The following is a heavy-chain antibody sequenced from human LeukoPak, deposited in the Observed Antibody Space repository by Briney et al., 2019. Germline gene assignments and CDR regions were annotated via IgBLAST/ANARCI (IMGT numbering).Heavy chain of an antibody. CDR1: GGSISSYY. CDR2: IYYSGST. Sequence: SETLSLTCTVSGGSISSYYWSWIRQPPGKGLEWLGYIYYSGSTNYNPSLKSRVTISVDTSKNQFSLKLSSVTAADTAVYYCARLQRITMNAFDIWGQGTMVTASS. J-gene: IGHJ3*02. V-gene: IGHV4-59*01. D-gene: IGHD3-22*01. CDR3: ARLQRITMNAFDI.